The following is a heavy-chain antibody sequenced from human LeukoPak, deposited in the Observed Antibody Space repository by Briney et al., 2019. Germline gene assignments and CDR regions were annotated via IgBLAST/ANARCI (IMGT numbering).Heavy chain of an antibody. D-gene: IGHD2-15*01. V-gene: IGHV3-21*01. Sequence: PGGSLRLSCAASGFTFSSYGMHWVRQAPGKGLEWVSSISSSSSYIYYADSVKGRFTISRDNAKNSLYLQMNSLRAEDTAVYYCARVYCSGGSCYSGAFDIWGQGTMVTVSS. CDR3: ARVYCSGGSCYSGAFDI. CDR1: GFTFSSYG. J-gene: IGHJ3*02. CDR2: ISSSSSYI.